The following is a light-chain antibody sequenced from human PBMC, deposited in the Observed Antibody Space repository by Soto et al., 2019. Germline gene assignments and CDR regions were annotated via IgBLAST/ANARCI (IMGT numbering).Light chain of an antibody. V-gene: IGLV2-14*01. J-gene: IGLJ3*02. CDR3: ISYTSSSTRV. Sequence: QSALTQPASVSGSPGQSITISCTGTSSDVGGYNYVSWYQQHPGKAPKLMIYDVSNRPSGVSNRFSGSKSGNTASLTISELRAEDDSDYYCISYTSSSTRVFGGGTKLTVL. CDR1: SSDVGGYNY. CDR2: DVS.